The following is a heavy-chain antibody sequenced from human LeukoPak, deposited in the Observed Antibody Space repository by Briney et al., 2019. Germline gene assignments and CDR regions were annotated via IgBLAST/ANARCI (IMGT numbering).Heavy chain of an antibody. CDR3: ARAHLRASAFDI. Sequence: PGGSLRLSCAASGFTFDDYGMSWVRQAPGKGLEWVSGINWNGGSTSYAESVKGRFTIYSDNANNSLYLKMNSLRAEDTALYYCARAHLRASAFDIWGQGTMVTVSS. V-gene: IGHV3-20*04. CDR1: GFTFDDYG. CDR2: INWNGGST. D-gene: IGHD4-17*01. J-gene: IGHJ3*02.